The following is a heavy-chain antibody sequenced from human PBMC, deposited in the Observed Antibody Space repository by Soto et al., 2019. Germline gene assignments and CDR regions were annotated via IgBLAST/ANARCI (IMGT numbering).Heavy chain of an antibody. D-gene: IGHD3-10*02. CDR1: AGSISSYY. CDR3: PCSDDGCYYYHYGLAV. Sequence: SPTLSLTCTVSAGSISSYYWSWSRQPPGQGLEWIGYIYYSGSTNYNPSLKSRVTISVDTSKNQFSPKLSSVTAADTAVYYCPCSDDGCYYYHYGLAVSAPGSTVLVSS. CDR2: IYYSGST. J-gene: IGHJ6*02. V-gene: IGHV4-59*01.